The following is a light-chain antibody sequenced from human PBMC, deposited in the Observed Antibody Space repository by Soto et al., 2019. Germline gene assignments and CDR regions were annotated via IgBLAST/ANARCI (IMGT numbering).Light chain of an antibody. J-gene: IGKJ5*01. Sequence: IVMTQSPSTLSLAPGETAPLSCRASQSLTSYLAWYQQKPGQAPRLLIYGASTRATDIPARFSGSGSGTEFTLTISSLQSEDFAVYFCQQYNNWPLAFGQGTRLAI. CDR2: GAS. CDR1: QSLTSY. CDR3: QQYNNWPLA. V-gene: IGKV3-15*01.